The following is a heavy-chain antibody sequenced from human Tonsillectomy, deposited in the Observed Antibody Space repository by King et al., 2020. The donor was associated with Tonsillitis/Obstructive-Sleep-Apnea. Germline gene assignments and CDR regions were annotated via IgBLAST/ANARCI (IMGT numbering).Heavy chain of an antibody. CDR3: ARGGGSSEAYYYYYYGMDV. D-gene: IGHD6-6*01. V-gene: IGHV3-11*06. Sequence: VQLVQSGGGLVKPGGSLRLSCAASGFIFSDYYMSWIRQAPGKGLEWVSYISSSSSYTNYADSVKGRFTISRDNAKNSLCLQMNSLRAEDTAIYYCARGGGSSEAYYYYYYGMDVWGQGTTVTVSS. CDR1: GFIFSDYY. J-gene: IGHJ6*02. CDR2: ISSSSSYT.